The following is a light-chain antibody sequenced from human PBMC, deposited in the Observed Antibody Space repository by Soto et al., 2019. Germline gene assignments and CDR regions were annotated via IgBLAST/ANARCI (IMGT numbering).Light chain of an antibody. CDR1: SGSIATNY. V-gene: IGLV6-57*02. CDR2: EDT. Sequence: NFMLTQPHSVSESPGKTVTISCTGSSGSIATNYVQWYQQRPGSAPTTVIYEDTQRPSGVPELFAGSIDSSSNSASLTISGLKTEDEADYYCQSYDGSNPDVVFGGGTKLTVL. CDR3: QSYDGSNPDVV. J-gene: IGLJ2*01.